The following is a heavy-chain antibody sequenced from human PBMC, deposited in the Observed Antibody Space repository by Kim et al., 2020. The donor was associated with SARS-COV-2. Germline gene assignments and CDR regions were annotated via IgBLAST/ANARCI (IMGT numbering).Heavy chain of an antibody. J-gene: IGHJ4*02. CDR3: ASSPSRIAAAGLDY. D-gene: IGHD6-13*01. CDR2: IYYSGST. CDR1: GGSISSYY. V-gene: IGHV4-59*13. Sequence: SETLSLTCTVSGGSISSYYWSWIRQPPGKGLEWIGYIYYSGSTNYNPSLKSRVTISVDTSKNQFSLKLSSVTAADTAVYYCASSPSRIAAAGLDYWGQGT.